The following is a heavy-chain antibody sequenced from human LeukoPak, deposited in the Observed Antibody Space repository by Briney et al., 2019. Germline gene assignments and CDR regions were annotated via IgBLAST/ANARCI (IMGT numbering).Heavy chain of an antibody. D-gene: IGHD3-22*01. CDR1: GFTFSSYG. CDR2: IWYDGSNK. CDR3: AKALTSYYDSSGYDY. Sequence: GGSLRLSCAASGFTFSSYGMHWVRQAPGKGLEWVAVIWYDGSNKYYADSVKGRFTISRDNSKNTLYLQMNSLRAEDTAVYYCAKALTSYYDSSGYDYWGQGTLVTVSS. J-gene: IGHJ4*02. V-gene: IGHV3-33*06.